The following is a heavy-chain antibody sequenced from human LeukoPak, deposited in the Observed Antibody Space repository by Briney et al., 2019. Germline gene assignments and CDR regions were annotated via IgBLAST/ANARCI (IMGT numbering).Heavy chain of an antibody. CDR2: IYYSGST. CDR3: ARGKYYYDDSASINRASRTAFDI. J-gene: IGHJ3*02. CDR1: GGSMSSYY. V-gene: IGHV4-59*01. D-gene: IGHD3-22*01. Sequence: SETLSLTCTVSGGSMSSYYWSWIRQPPGKGLEWIGYIYYSGSTNYNPSLKSRVTISVDTSKNQFSLKLSSVTAADTAVYYCARGKYYYDDSASINRASRTAFDIWAQGTMVTVSS.